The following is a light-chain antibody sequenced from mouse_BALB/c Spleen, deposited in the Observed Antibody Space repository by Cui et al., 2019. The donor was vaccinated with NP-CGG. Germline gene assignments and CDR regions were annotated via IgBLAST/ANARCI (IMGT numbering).Light chain of an antibody. CDR2: GTN. V-gene: IGLV1*01. CDR3: ALWYSNHWV. CDR1: TGAVTTSNY. J-gene: IGLJ1*01. Sequence: VVQTQDSALTTSPGETVTLTCRSSTGAVTTSNYANWVQEKPDHLFTGLIGGTNNRAPGVPARFSGSLIGDKAALTITGAQTEDEAIYFCALWYSNHWVFGGGTKLTVL.